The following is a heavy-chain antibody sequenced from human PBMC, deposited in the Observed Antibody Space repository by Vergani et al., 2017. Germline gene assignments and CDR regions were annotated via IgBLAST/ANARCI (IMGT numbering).Heavy chain of an antibody. J-gene: IGHJ4*02. CDR2: IYPADSDT. Sequence: EVQLVQSGAEVKKPGESLKISCKGSGYTFTTSWIGWVRQMPGKGLEWMGIIYPADSDTRYSPSFQGQVTISADKSINTAYLQWSSLKASDTAMYYCARPTNYDSSGYYLGYWGQGTLVTVSS. CDR3: ARPTNYDSSGYYLGY. V-gene: IGHV5-51*01. D-gene: IGHD3-22*01. CDR1: GYTFTTSW.